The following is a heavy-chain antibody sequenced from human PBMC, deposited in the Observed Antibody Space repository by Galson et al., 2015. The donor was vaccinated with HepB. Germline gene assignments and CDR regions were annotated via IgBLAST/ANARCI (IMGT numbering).Heavy chain of an antibody. CDR3: ARDRLIASRYDYYYYGLDL. Sequence: SLRLSCATSGFTFSGYAMYWVRQAPGKGLEWVALISYDGSIEYYADPVRGRFTISRDNSKSTLYLQMTSLRGEDTAVYYCARDRLIASRYDYYYYGLDLWGQGTTVTVSS. CDR2: ISYDGSIE. CDR1: GFTFSGYA. V-gene: IGHV3-30-3*01. J-gene: IGHJ6*02. D-gene: IGHD6-6*01.